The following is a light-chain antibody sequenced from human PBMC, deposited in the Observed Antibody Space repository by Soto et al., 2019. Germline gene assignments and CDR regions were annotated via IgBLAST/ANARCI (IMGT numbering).Light chain of an antibody. CDR3: HQYSSSPLT. CDR1: QSVSSSH. Sequence: EIVLTQSPGTLSLSPGERATLSCRASQSVSSSHLAWHQQKPGPAPLLILYGSSSRATGIADWFSGSGSGTDITLTSSRQEPEDFAVYYCHQYSSSPLTFGQGTKVEIK. CDR2: GSS. V-gene: IGKV3-20*01. J-gene: IGKJ1*01.